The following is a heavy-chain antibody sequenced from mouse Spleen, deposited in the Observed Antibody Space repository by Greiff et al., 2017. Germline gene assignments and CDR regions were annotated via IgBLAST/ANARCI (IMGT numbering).Heavy chain of an antibody. D-gene: IGHD1-1*01. CDR1: GFTFSSYA. CDR2: ISSGGSYT. V-gene: IGHV5-9-3*01. CDR3: ARHHYGFDY. Sequence: EVHLVESGGGLVKPGGSLKLSCAASGFTFSSYAMSWVRQTPEKRLEWVATISSGGSYTYYPDSVKGRFTISRDNAKNTLYLQMSILRSEYTAMYYCARHHYGFDYWGQGTTLTVSS. J-gene: IGHJ2*01.